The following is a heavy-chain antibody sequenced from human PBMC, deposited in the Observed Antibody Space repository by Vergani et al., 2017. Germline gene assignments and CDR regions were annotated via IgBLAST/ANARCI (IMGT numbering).Heavy chain of an antibody. Sequence: QVQLPQWGAGLLKPSETLSLTCAVYGGSFSGYYWSWIRQPPGKGLEWIGEINHSGSTNYNPSLKSRVTISVDTSKNQFSLKLSSVTAADTAVYYCARERYCSSTSCYPLDYWGQGTLVTVSS. D-gene: IGHD2-2*01. CDR2: INHSGST. CDR1: GGSFSGYY. J-gene: IGHJ4*02. CDR3: ARERYCSSTSCYPLDY. V-gene: IGHV4-34*01.